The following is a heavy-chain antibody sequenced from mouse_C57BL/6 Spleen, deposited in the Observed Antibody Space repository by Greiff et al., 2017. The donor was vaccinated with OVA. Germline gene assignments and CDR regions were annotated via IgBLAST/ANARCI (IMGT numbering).Heavy chain of an antibody. J-gene: IGHJ3*01. CDR2: ISDGGSYT. D-gene: IGHD2-3*01. CDR3: ARRDGYFRGFAY. V-gene: IGHV5-4*03. CDR1: GFTFSSYA. Sequence: EVMLVESGGGLVKPGGSLKLSCAASGFTFSSYAMSWVRQTPDKRLEWVATISDGGSYTYYPDNVKGRFTISRDNAKNNLYLQMSHLKSEDTAMYYCARRDGYFRGFAYWGQGTLVTVSA.